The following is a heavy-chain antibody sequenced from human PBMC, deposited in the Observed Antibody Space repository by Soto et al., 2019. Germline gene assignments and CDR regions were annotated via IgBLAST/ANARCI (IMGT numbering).Heavy chain of an antibody. CDR3: ERLSIGTWIQLWSNNYGTDV. V-gene: IGHV4-4*07. CDR1: GDPITSYF. CDR2: LFPGGTT. D-gene: IGHD5-18*01. J-gene: IGHJ6*04. Sequence: SETLSLTCSVSGDPITSYFWSWIRQPAGKGLEWIGHLFPGGTTSLNTSLESRVSMSIDTSKNQFSLKLSSVTAADTAVYYCERLSIGTWIQLWSNNYGTDVWGKGTMVTVSS.